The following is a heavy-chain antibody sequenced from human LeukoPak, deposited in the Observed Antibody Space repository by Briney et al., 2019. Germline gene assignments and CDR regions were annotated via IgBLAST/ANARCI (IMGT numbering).Heavy chain of an antibody. Sequence: ASVKVSCKASGYTFTSYGISWVRQAPGQGLEWMGWISAYNGNTNYAQKLQGRVTMTTDTSTSTAYMELRSLRSDDTAVYYCARDRADLIVEVPAAIQPDYWGQGTLVTVPS. J-gene: IGHJ4*02. V-gene: IGHV1-18*01. D-gene: IGHD2-2*02. CDR3: ARDRADLIVEVPAAIQPDY. CDR2: ISAYNGNT. CDR1: GYTFTSYG.